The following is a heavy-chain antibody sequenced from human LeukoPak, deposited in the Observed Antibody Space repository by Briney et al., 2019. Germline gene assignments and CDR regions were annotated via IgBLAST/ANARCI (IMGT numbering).Heavy chain of an antibody. V-gene: IGHV1-18*01. J-gene: IGHJ4*02. CDR1: GYTFTSNG. CDR2: ISAYNGNT. D-gene: IGHD3-3*01. CDR3: ARDREHDFWSGYSGESYYFDY. Sequence: ASVKVSCKASGYTFTSNGISWVRQAPGQGLEWMGWISAYNGNTNYEQKLQGRVTMTTDTSTSTAYMELRSLRSDDTAVYYCARDREHDFWSGYSGESYYFDYWGQGTLVTVSS.